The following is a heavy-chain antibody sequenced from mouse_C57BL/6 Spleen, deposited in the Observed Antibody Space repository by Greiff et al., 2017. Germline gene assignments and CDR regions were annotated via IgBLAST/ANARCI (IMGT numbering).Heavy chain of an antibody. CDR2: IRSKSNNYAT. Sequence: EVQLVESGGGLVQPKGSLKLSCAASGFSFNTYAMNWVRQAPGKGLEWVARIRSKSNNYATYYADSVKDRFTISRDDSESMLYLQMNNLKTEDTAMYYCVRRDYYGYFDVWGTGTTVTVSS. D-gene: IGHD2-4*01. CDR1: GFSFNTYA. V-gene: IGHV10-1*01. J-gene: IGHJ1*03. CDR3: VRRDYYGYFDV.